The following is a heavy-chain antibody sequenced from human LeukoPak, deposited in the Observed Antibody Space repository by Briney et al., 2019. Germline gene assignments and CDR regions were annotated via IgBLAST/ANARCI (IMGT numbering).Heavy chain of an antibody. V-gene: IGHV4-4*02. CDR1: GGSISSSNW. CDR3: ARMGSMVRGVIKGFDY. J-gene: IGHJ4*02. Sequence: SGTLSLTCAVSGGSISSSNWWSWVRQPPGKGLEWIGEIYHSGSTNYNPSLKSRVTISVDKSKNQFSLKLSSVTAADTAVYYCARMGSMVRGVIKGFDYWGQGTLVTVSS. CDR2: IYHSGST. D-gene: IGHD3-10*01.